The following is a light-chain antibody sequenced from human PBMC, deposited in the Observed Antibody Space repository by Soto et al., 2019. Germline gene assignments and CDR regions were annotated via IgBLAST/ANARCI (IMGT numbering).Light chain of an antibody. CDR1: SSDVGGYNY. CDR2: EVS. V-gene: IGLV2-8*01. CDR3: SSYAGSNSI. Sequence: QSALTQPPSASGSPGQSVTICCTGTSSDVGGYNYVSWYQQHPGKAPKLMIYEVSKRPSGVPDRFSGSKSGNTASLTVSGLQAEDEADYYCSSYAGSNSIFGGGTKLTVL. J-gene: IGLJ2*01.